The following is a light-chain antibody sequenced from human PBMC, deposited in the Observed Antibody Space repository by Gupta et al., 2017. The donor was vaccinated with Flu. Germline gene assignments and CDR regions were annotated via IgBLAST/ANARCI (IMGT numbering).Light chain of an antibody. J-gene: IGLJ1*01. Sequence: QSALTQPASVSGSLGQSITISCTGTSSDVGNYNLVSWYQQHPGIAPKLIIYEGSKRPSGVSNRFSGSKSGNTASLTISGLQAEDEADYYCCSYAGSNILYVFGTGTKVTVL. CDR2: EGS. CDR3: CSYAGSNILYV. CDR1: SSDVGNYNL. V-gene: IGLV2-23*01.